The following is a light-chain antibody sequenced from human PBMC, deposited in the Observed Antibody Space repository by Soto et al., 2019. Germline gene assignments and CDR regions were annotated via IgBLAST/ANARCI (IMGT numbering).Light chain of an antibody. CDR3: LEHSLYHLLT. V-gene: IGKV1-17*01. J-gene: IGKJ4*01. Sequence: DIQMTQSPSSLSASVGDRVTITCPASQDIRNDSGWYQQKPGRAPGRLIYAASNLQSGVPSRFSRRGSGTEFTITINSLQPEDFATYYFLEHSLYHLLTIGGGNKVDIK. CDR1: QDIRND. CDR2: AAS.